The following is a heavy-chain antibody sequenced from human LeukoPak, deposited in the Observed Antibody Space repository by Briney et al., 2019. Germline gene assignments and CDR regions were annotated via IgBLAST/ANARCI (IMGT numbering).Heavy chain of an antibody. CDR2: IYSGGST. Sequence: PGGSLRLSCAASGFTVSSNYMSWVRQAPGKGLEWVSVIYSGGSTYYADSVKGRFTISRDNSKNTLYLQTNSLRAEDTAVYYCARDPVYCSGGSCYSDYWGQGTLVTVSS. D-gene: IGHD2-15*01. V-gene: IGHV3-53*01. J-gene: IGHJ4*02. CDR3: ARDPVYCSGGSCYSDY. CDR1: GFTVSSNY.